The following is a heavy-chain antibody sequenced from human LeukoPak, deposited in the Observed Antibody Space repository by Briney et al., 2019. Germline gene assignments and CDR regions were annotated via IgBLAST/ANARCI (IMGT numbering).Heavy chain of an antibody. CDR1: GFTFSSYW. Sequence: GGSLRLSCPASGFTFSSYWMSGVGQAPGKGRDGVANINQDGSEKYYVDSVKGRFTISRDNAKNSLYPQMNSLRDEDTAVYYCARDGGMIVVGSNDAFDIWGQGTMVTVSS. D-gene: IGHD3-22*01. J-gene: IGHJ3*02. V-gene: IGHV3-7*01. CDR2: INQDGSEK. CDR3: ARDGGMIVVGSNDAFDI.